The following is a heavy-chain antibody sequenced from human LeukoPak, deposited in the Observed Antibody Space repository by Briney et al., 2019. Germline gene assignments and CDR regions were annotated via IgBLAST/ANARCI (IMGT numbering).Heavy chain of an antibody. V-gene: IGHV1-69*04. CDR1: GGTISSYA. CDR3: ARGVTGTADNWFDP. J-gene: IGHJ5*02. D-gene: IGHD2-21*02. CDR2: IIPILGIA. Sequence: ASVKVSCKASGGTISSYAISWVRQAPGQGLEWMGRIIPILGIANYAQKFQGRVTITADKSTSTAYMELSSLRSEDTAVYYCARGVTGTADNWFDPWGQGTLVTVSS.